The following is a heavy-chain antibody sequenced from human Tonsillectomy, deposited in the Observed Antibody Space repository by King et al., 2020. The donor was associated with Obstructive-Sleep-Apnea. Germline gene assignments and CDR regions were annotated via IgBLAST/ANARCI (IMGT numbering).Heavy chain of an antibody. D-gene: IGHD5-24*01. J-gene: IGHJ4*02. CDR3: AHRGWLQLFDY. V-gene: IGHV2-5*02. CDR2: IYWDDDK. CDR1: GFSLSTSGVG. Sequence: TLKESGPTLVQPTQTLTLTCTFSGFSLSTSGVGVGWIRQPPGKALEWLGFIYWDDDKPYSPSLKTRLTITKDTPKHQVVLTMTNMDPVDTATYYCAHRGWLQLFDYWGQGTLVTVSS.